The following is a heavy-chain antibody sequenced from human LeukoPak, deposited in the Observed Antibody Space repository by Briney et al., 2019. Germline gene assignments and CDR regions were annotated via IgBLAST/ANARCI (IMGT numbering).Heavy chain of an antibody. J-gene: IGHJ4*02. CDR1: GYTFTDYY. D-gene: IGHD2-2*03. V-gene: IGHV1-2*02. CDR2: INPHSGGT. Sequence: APVKVSCKASGYTFTDYYMHWVRQAPGQGLEWMGWINPHSGGTDHAQKFQGRVTMTRDTSISTAYMELSSLRSEDTAVYYCARGGGYCSSTSCSVDFGYWGQGTLVTVSS. CDR3: ARGGGYCSSTSCSVDFGY.